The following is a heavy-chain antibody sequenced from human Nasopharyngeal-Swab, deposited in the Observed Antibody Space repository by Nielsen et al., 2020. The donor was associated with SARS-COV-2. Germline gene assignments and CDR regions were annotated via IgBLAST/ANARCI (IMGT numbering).Heavy chain of an antibody. V-gene: IGHV4-39*01. CDR2: IYYSGST. J-gene: IGHJ4*02. Sequence: SETLSLTCTVSGGSISSSSYYWGWIRQPPGKGLEWIGSIYYSGSTYYNPSLKSRVTISVDTSKNQFSLKLSSVTAADTAVYYCARHRYSSSWSWYFDYWGQGTLVTSPQ. CDR3: ARHRYSSSWSWYFDY. D-gene: IGHD6-13*01. CDR1: GGSISSSSYY.